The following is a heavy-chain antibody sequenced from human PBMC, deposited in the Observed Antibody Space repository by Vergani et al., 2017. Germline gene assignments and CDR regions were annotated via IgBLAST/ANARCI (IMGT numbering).Heavy chain of an antibody. CDR2: ISGSVGKT. CDR1: GFTFNHYA. CDR3: AKANPRNSGYDYLYYYHAMDV. J-gene: IGHJ6*02. D-gene: IGHD5-12*01. V-gene: IGHV3-23*01. Sequence: EVQLLESGGDLVQPGGSLRLSCAASGFTFNHYAMNWVRQAPGKGLEWVSGISGSVGKTYYAGSVKGRFTIPRDSSKNTLYLQMNSLSAGDTAVYYCAKANPRNSGYDYLYYYHAMDVWGQGTTVTVSS.